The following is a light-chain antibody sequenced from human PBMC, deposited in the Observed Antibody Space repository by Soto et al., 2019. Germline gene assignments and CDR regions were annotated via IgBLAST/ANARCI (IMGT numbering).Light chain of an antibody. J-gene: IGKJ3*01. CDR1: QGIGDA. V-gene: IGKV1D-13*01. Sequence: AIQLTQSPSSLSASVGDRVTITCRASQGIGDAVAWYQQKPGRPPKLLIYDASRLESGVPSRFSGSGSGTDFTLAISSLQPEDFTTYYCQQFNDYQFTFGPGTRVDIK. CDR2: DAS. CDR3: QQFNDYQFT.